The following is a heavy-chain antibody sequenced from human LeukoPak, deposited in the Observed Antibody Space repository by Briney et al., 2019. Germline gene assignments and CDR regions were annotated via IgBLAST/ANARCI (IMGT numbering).Heavy chain of an antibody. CDR1: GGSVSSGSYY. J-gene: IGHJ4*02. D-gene: IGHD3-3*02. V-gene: IGHV4-61*01. Sequence: KPSETLSLTCTVSGGSVSSGSYYWSWIRQPPGKGLEWIGYIYYSGSTNYNPSLKSRVTISVDTSKNQFSLKLSSVTAADTAVYYCARIRAPSSFGQRESDYWGQGTLVTVSS. CDR3: ARIRAPSSFGQRESDY. CDR2: IYYSGST.